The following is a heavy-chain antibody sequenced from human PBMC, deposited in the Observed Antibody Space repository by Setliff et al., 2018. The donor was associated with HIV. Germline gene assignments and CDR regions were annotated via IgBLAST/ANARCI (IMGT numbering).Heavy chain of an antibody. CDR2: ISDGGGST. D-gene: IGHD6-6*01. Sequence: GGSLRLSCAASGFTFSSYPMSWVRQSPGKGPEWVSAISDGGGSTYYAVSVKGRFTISRDNSKNTLYLQMNSLRVEDTAVYYCAKEPKQGGIAAPFDYWGQGTLVTVSS. CDR3: AKEPKQGGIAAPFDY. CDR1: GFTFSSYP. J-gene: IGHJ4*02. V-gene: IGHV3-23*01.